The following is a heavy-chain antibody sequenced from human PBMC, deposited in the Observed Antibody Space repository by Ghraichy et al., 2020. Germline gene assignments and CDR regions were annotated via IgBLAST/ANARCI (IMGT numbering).Heavy chain of an antibody. D-gene: IGHD1-26*01. J-gene: IGHJ4*02. Sequence: SQTLSLTCTVSGGSISSYYWSWIRQPPGKGLEWIWYIYYSGSTNYNPSLKSRVTISVDTSKNQFSLKLSSVTDADTAVYYCARSRVGALDYWGQGTLVTVSP. CDR2: IYYSGST. V-gene: IGHV4-59*01. CDR1: GGSISSYY. CDR3: ARSRVGALDY.